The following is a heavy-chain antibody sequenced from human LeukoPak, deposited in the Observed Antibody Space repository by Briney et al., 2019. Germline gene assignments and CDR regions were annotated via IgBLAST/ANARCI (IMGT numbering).Heavy chain of an antibody. CDR1: GYTFTGYY. V-gene: IGHV1-2*02. CDR3: ARDHLGYSGYDFSN. D-gene: IGHD5-12*01. Sequence: VASVKVSCKASGYTFTGYYMHWVRQAPGQGLEWMGWINPNSGGTNYLQKFQGRVTMTRDTSISTAYMELSRLRSDDTAVYYCARDHLGYSGYDFSNWGQGTLVTVSS. CDR2: INPNSGGT. J-gene: IGHJ4*02.